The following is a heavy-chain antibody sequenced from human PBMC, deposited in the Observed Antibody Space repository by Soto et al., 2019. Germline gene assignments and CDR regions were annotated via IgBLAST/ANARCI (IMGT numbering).Heavy chain of an antibody. CDR2: IYYSGST. CDR3: ARRYGLSAFDI. D-gene: IGHD3-10*01. V-gene: IGHV4-59*08. CDR1: GGSMSSYY. J-gene: IGHJ3*02. Sequence: QVQLQESGPGLVKPSETLSLTCTVSGGSMSSYYWSWIRQPPGKGLEWIGDIYYSGSTNYNPSLKSRVTISVDTSKNQFSLKLSSVTAADTAVYFCARRYGLSAFDIWGQGTMLTVSS.